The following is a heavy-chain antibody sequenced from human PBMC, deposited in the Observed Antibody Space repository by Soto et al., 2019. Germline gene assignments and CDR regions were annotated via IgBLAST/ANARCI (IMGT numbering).Heavy chain of an antibody. D-gene: IGHD6-13*01. CDR2: ISGSGGST. Sequence: GGSLRLSCAASGFTFSNHAMSWVRQAPGKGLEWASGISGSGGSTYYADSVKGRFTISRDNSKNTLYVQMNSLRAEDTAVYYCAKSLVAGTLHSGMDVWGQGTTVTVSS. V-gene: IGHV3-23*01. CDR1: GFTFSNHA. J-gene: IGHJ6*02. CDR3: AKSLVAGTLHSGMDV.